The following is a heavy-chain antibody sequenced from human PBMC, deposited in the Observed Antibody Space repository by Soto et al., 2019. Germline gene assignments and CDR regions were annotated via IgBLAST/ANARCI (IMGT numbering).Heavy chain of an antibody. CDR3: VHRFVYNNSGTPFDY. V-gene: IGHV2-5*02. CDR1: GFSLITSGVG. J-gene: IGHJ4*02. Sequence: QINLRESGPTLVKPTQTLTLTCTFSGFSLITSGVGVGWVRQPPGKALEWLGLIYWDDDKRYSPSLKRRLTITKDTAKNQVVLTMTNMDPVDTATYYCVHRFVYNNSGTPFDYWGRGTLVTVSS. D-gene: IGHD3-10*01. CDR2: IYWDDDK.